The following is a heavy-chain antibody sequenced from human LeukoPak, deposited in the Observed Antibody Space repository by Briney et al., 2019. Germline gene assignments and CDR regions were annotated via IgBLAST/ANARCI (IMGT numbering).Heavy chain of an antibody. CDR1: GGSFSGYY. D-gene: IGHD3-3*01. CDR3: ARSGFWSRWNWFDP. CDR2: INHSGST. V-gene: IGHV4-34*01. Sequence: PSETLSLTCAVYGGSFSGYYWSWIRQPPGKGLEWIGEINHSGSTNYNPSLKSRVTISVDTSKNQFSLKLSSVTAADTAVYYCARSGFWSRWNWFDPWGQGTLVTVSS. J-gene: IGHJ5*02.